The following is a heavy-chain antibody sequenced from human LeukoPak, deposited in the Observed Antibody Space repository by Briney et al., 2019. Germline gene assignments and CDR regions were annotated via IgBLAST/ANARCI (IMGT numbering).Heavy chain of an antibody. CDR2: ISSRSTTI. V-gene: IGHV3-48*04. J-gene: IGHJ4*02. CDR1: GFTFSSHN. CDR3: AKSKDTIFGVVMTDY. Sequence: GGSLRLSCAGSGFTFSSHNMNWVRQAPGKGLEWVSYISSRSTTIYYADSVKGRFTISRDNAKNSLYLQMNSLRAEDTAVYYCAKSKDTIFGVVMTDYWGQGTLVTVSS. D-gene: IGHD3-3*01.